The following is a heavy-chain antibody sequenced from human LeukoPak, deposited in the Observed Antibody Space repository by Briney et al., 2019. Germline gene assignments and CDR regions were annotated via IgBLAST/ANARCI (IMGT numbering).Heavy chain of an antibody. CDR2: ISSNGGST. D-gene: IGHD3-10*01. V-gene: IGHV3-64*01. J-gene: IGHJ4*02. Sequence: GGSLRLSCAASGFTFGSYAMHWVRQAPGKGLEYVSAISSNGGSTYYANSVKGRFTISRDNSKNTLYLQMGSLRAEDMAVYYCARPDYYGSGRGSDYWGQGTLVTVS. CDR3: ARPDYYGSGRGSDY. CDR1: GFTFGSYA.